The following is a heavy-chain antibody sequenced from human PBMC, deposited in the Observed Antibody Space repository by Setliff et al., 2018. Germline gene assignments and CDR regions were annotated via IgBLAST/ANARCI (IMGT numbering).Heavy chain of an antibody. V-gene: IGHV3-48*03. CDR3: APFCSHSSYCPPPD. J-gene: IGHJ4*02. CDR2: ISNGGGAV. CDR1: GFTFSNYE. Sequence: PGGSLRLSCVASGFTFSNYEFNWVRQAPGKGLEWISYISNGGGAVKYADSVKGRFTISRDNSENTLYLQMNSLRAEDTAVYYCAPFCSHSSYCPPPDWGQGTLVTVSS. D-gene: IGHD2-15*01.